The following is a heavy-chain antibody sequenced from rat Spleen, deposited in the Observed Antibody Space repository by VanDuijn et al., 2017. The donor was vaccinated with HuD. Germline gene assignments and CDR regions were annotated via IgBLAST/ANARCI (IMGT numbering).Heavy chain of an antibody. CDR1: GFTFSYYD. CDR3: ASSYSSYVGPLYNWFAY. CDR2: INTNGGNT. J-gene: IGHJ3*01. Sequence: EVQLVESGGGLVQPGRSLKLSCEASGFTFSYYDMAWVRQTPTKGLEWIATINTNGGNTYYRDSVKGRFTISRDNANNIQYLQMDSLRSEDTATYYCASSYSSYVGPLYNWFAYWGQGTLVTVSS. D-gene: IGHD1-2*01. V-gene: IGHV5S13*01.